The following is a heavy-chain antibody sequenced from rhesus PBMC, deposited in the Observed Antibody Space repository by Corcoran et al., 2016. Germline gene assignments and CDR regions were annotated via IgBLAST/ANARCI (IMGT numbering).Heavy chain of an antibody. V-gene: IGHV1-138*01. D-gene: IGHD4-29*01. CDR3: IRGGYGTVVDY. CDR1: GYTFTDYY. CDR2: INTKTGGA. Sequence: QVQLVQSGAEVKKPGSSVTVSCWTSGYTFTDYYITWVRQAPGQGLEGKGEINTKTGGADFAQKFQGRIIMTRDTSTSTADMKLTSLTSEDTAIYYCIRGGYGTVVDYWGQGVLVTVSS. J-gene: IGHJ4*01.